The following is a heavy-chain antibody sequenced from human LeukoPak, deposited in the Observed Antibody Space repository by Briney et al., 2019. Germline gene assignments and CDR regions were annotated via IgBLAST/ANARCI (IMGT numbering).Heavy chain of an antibody. Sequence: PSETLPLTCTVSGGSISSYYWSWIRQTPEKGLEWIGSFYNSGRINYNPSLQSRVTISVDTSKNQIFLNLNSMTAADTAVYYCAGGGTWLAPDHWGQGALVTVSS. CDR1: GGSISSYY. D-gene: IGHD1-1*01. CDR2: FYNSGRI. CDR3: AGGGTWLAPDH. V-gene: IGHV4-59*01. J-gene: IGHJ4*02.